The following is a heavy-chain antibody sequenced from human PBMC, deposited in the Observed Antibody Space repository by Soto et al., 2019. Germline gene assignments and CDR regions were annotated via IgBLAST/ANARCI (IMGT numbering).Heavy chain of an antibody. J-gene: IGHJ4*02. V-gene: IGHV1-69*12. CDR1: GGTFSSHA. CDR2: TILPFGTP. D-gene: IGHD1-7*01. Sequence: QVQLVQSGAEVKKPGSSVKVSCKASGGTFSSHAVSWLRQAPXQGIEWMGGTILPFGTPNYAQKVQGRLTISADXXXXXXXXXXXXXXXXXXXXXXXTXGPXXXXXXELWGQGILVTVSS. CDR3: TXGPXXXXXXEL.